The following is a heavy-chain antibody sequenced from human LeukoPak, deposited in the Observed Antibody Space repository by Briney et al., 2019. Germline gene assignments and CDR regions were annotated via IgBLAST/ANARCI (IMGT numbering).Heavy chain of an antibody. CDR1: GYSFTSYG. CDR2: ISAYNGNT. J-gene: IGHJ4*02. V-gene: IGHV1-18*01. CDR3: ASGEDPHRIDY. Sequence: ASVKVSCKASGYSFTSYGISWVRQAPGQGLEWMGWISAYNGNTNYAQKLQGRVTMTTDTSTSTAYMELRSLRSDDTAVYYRASGEDPHRIDYWGQGTLVAVSS. D-gene: IGHD2-15*01.